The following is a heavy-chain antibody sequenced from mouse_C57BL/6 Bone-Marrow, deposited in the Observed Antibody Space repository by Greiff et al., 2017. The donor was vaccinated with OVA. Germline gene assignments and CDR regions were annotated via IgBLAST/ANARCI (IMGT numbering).Heavy chain of an antibody. CDR1: GFTFSDFY. J-gene: IGHJ4*01. Sequence: EVQVVESGGGLVQPGGSLKLSCAASGFTFSDFYMYWIRQTPEKRLEWVAYISNGGGSTYYPDTVKGRFTISRDNAKNTLYLQMSRLKSEDTAMYCCARLDAMDYWGQGTSVTVSS. CDR2: ISNGGGST. V-gene: IGHV5-12*01. CDR3: ARLDAMDY.